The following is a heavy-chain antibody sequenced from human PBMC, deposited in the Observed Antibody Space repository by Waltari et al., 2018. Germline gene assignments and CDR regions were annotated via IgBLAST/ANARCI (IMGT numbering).Heavy chain of an antibody. Sequence: QMQLQESGPGLVKPSETLSLTCTVSGGSISRYYWTWIRQPAGKGLEWIGRIYTSGSTDYNPSLKSRVTMSVDTSKNQFSLKLSSVTAADTAVYYCARGPLVRGANSLDPWGQGTLVTVSS. CDR3: ARGPLVRGANSLDP. D-gene: IGHD3-10*01. CDR1: GGSISRYY. CDR2: IYTSGST. J-gene: IGHJ5*02. V-gene: IGHV4-4*07.